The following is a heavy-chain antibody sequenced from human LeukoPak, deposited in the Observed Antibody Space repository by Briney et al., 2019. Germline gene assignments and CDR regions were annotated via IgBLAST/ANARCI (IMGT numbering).Heavy chain of an antibody. Sequence: GGSLRLSCAASGFTFSSYAMHWVRQAPGKGLEWVAVISYDGSNKYYADSVKGRFTISRDNSKNTLYLQMNSLRAEDTAVYYCARVLHPSYYYYMDVWGKGTTVTVSS. CDR1: GFTFSSYA. V-gene: IGHV3-30-3*01. CDR3: ARVLHPSYYYYMDV. CDR2: ISYDGSNK. D-gene: IGHD2/OR15-2a*01. J-gene: IGHJ6*03.